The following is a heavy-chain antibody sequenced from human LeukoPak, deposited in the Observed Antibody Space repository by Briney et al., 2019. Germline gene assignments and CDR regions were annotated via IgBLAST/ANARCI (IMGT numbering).Heavy chain of an antibody. Sequence: SETLSLTFTVSGYSISSGYFWGWIRQPPGKGLEWVGSIYHRGSTYYNPSLRSRVTISLDRSKKKFSLKLTSVTAADTAVYFCARGAEYYAIWRGYAGYSDYWGQGISVTVSS. CDR1: GYSISSGYF. D-gene: IGHD3-3*01. CDR3: ARGAEYYAIWRGYAGYSDY. CDR2: IYHRGST. V-gene: IGHV4-38-2*02. J-gene: IGHJ4*02.